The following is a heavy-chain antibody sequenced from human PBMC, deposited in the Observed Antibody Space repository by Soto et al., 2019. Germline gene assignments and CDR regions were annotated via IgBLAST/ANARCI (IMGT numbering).Heavy chain of an antibody. CDR2: MNPNSGNT. D-gene: IGHD3-3*01. Sequence: QVQLVQSGAEVKKPGASVQVSCKASGYTFTSYDINWVRQATGQGLEWMGWMNPNSGNTGYAQKFQGRVTMTRNTSVSTAYMELSSLRSEDTAVYYRARYLRGSGYSDYWGQGTLVTVSS. J-gene: IGHJ4*02. CDR1: GYTFTSYD. CDR3: ARYLRGSGYSDY. V-gene: IGHV1-8*01.